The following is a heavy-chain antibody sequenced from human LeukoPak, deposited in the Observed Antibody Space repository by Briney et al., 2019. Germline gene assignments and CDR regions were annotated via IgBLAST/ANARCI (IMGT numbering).Heavy chain of an antibody. CDR1: GFPFSSCA. D-gene: IGHD3-22*01. J-gene: IGHJ1*01. V-gene: IGHV3-23*01. Sequence: PGGSLRLSCAASGFPFSSCAMNWVRQAPGKGLDWVSGISGSGGSTYYADSVKGRFTISRDNSKNTLYLQMNSLRAEDTAVYYCAQAEGSSGYYYGYFQHWGQGTLVTVSS. CDR3: AQAEGSSGYYYGYFQH. CDR2: ISGSGGST.